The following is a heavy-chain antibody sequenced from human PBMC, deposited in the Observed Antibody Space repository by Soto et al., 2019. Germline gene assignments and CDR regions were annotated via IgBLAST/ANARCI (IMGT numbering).Heavy chain of an antibody. Sequence: GGSLRLSCAASGLTFSSYWMSWVRQAPGKGLEWVANIKQDGSEKYYVDSVKGRFTISRDNAKNSLYLQMNSLRAEDTAVYYCARGMGPKNVQLLYSPYYYYGMDVWGQGTTVTVSS. D-gene: IGHD2-2*02. CDR3: ARGMGPKNVQLLYSPYYYYGMDV. V-gene: IGHV3-7*03. CDR1: GLTFSSYW. CDR2: IKQDGSEK. J-gene: IGHJ6*02.